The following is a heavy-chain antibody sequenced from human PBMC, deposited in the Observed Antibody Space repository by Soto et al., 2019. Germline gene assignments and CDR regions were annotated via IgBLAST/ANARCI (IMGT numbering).Heavy chain of an antibody. CDR3: ASATSIAVAGKET. V-gene: IGHV1-18*01. J-gene: IGHJ4*02. Sequence: QVQLVQSGGEVKKPGASVKVSCKASGDTVTKYGISWVRQAPVQGLEWLGWISFYNGHTNYALKFQDRITFTTDTSTSTASMELRSLTSDDTAVYYCASATSIAVAGKETWGQGTLVTVSS. CDR2: ISFYNGHT. CDR1: GDTVTKYG. D-gene: IGHD6-19*01.